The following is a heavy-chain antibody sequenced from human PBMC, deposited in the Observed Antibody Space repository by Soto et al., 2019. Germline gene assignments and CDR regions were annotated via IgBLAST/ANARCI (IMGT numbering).Heavy chain of an antibody. J-gene: IGHJ4*02. CDR1: GFTFTTLV. Sequence: QMQLVQSGPEVKKPGTSVKVSCKASGFTFTTLVVLWVRQARGHPLEWIGWIVVGSSNTNYAQKYQERVTITRDMSTRTAYMELSSLRSEDTAVYYCATDSRGNYAHLGYWGQGTLVTVSS. D-gene: IGHD4-4*01. V-gene: IGHV1-58*01. CDR3: ATDSRGNYAHLGY. CDR2: IVVGSSNT.